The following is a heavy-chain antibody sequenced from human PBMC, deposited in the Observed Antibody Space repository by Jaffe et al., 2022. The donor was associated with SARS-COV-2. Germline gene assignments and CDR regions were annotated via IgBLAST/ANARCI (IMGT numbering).Heavy chain of an antibody. CDR1: GFTFSSYA. Sequence: QVQLVESGGGVVQPGRSLRLSCAASGFTFSSYAMHWVRQAPGKGLEWVAVISYDGSNKYYADSVKGRFTISRDNSKNTLYLQMNSLRAEDTAVYYCARDGPNSGSVYYYGMDVWGQGTTVTVSS. V-gene: IGHV3-30-3*01. J-gene: IGHJ6*02. D-gene: IGHD5-12*01. CDR3: ARDGPNSGSVYYYGMDV. CDR2: ISYDGSNK.